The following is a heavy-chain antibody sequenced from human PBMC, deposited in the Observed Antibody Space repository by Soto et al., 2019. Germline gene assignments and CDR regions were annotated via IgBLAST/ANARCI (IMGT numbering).Heavy chain of an antibody. V-gene: IGHV3-21*01. D-gene: IGHD3-3*01. CDR3: ARTIFGQGMDG. CDR1: GFTFSSHT. Sequence: GGSLSLSCESSGFTFSSHTMHLVRPAPGMRPEWISSISLSSSYTYYAESVKGRFTISRDNAKNSLFLQMNSLAVEDTAVYYCARTIFGQGMDGWGRGNKVTVSS. J-gene: IGHJ6*02. CDR2: ISLSSSYT.